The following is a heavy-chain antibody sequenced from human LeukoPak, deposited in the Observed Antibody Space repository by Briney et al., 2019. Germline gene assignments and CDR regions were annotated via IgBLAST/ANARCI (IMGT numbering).Heavy chain of an antibody. Sequence: GASVTVSCKASGYTFTDYYMHWVRQAPGQGLEWMGWINPNSGGTNYAQKFQGRVTMTRDTSISTAYMELSRLRSDDTAVYYCARDRIYYDSSGYCYYWGQGTLVTVSS. J-gene: IGHJ4*02. CDR1: GYTFTDYY. CDR2: INPNSGGT. D-gene: IGHD3-22*01. CDR3: ARDRIYYDSSGYCYY. V-gene: IGHV1-2*02.